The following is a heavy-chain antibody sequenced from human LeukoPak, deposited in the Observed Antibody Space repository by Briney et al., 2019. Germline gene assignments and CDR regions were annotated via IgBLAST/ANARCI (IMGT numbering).Heavy chain of an antibody. Sequence: SETLSLTCTVSGGSISSSSYYWGWIRQPPGKGLEWIGSIYYSGSTYYNPSLKSRVTISVDTSKNQFSLKLSSVTAADTAVYYCARHLGAFFRGQGMDVWGQGTTVTVSS. CDR2: IYYSGST. CDR3: ARHLGAFFRGQGMDV. V-gene: IGHV4-39*01. D-gene: IGHD3-10*01. CDR1: GGSISSSSYY. J-gene: IGHJ6*02.